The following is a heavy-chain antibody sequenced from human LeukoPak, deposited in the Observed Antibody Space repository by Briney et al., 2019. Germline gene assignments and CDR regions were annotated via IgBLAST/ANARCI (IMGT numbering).Heavy chain of an antibody. V-gene: IGHV3-7*05. CDR2: IDQAGSDK. Sequence: GGSLRLSCEAFGFAFNSHWMSWVRQAPGKGLEWVANIDQAGSDKYYVDSAKGRFTISRDNAKNSLFLQMNSLRGDDTAVYYCARDGVAPGIYFDYWGQGTLVTVSS. CDR1: GFAFNSHW. D-gene: IGHD2-2*01. CDR3: ARDGVAPGIYFDY. J-gene: IGHJ4*02.